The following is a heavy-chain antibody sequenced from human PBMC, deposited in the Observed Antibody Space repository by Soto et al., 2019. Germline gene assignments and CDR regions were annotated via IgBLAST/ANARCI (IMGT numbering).Heavy chain of an antibody. J-gene: IGHJ6*02. CDR3: ARAHYGDYGYGMDV. CDR2: IYHSGYT. Sequence: QLQLQESGSGLVKPSQTLSLTCAVSGGSISSGGYSWSWIRQPPGKGLEWIGYIYHSGYTYYNPSLKSLVTISVDRSKNQISLKLSSVTAADTAVYYCARAHYGDYGYGMDVWGQGTTVTGSS. V-gene: IGHV4-30-2*01. D-gene: IGHD4-17*01. CDR1: GGSISSGGYS.